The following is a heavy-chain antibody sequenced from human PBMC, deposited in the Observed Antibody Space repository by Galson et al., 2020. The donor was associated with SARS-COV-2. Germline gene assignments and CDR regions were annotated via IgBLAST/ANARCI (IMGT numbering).Heavy chain of an antibody. Sequence: SETLSLTCTVSGGSISSYYWSWIRQPPGKGLEWIGYIYYSGSTNYNPSLKSRVTISVDTSKNQFSLKLSSVTAADTAVYYCARGGYYDLAFDIWGQGTMVTVSS. D-gene: IGHD3-22*01. CDR1: GGSISSYY. CDR2: IYYSGST. J-gene: IGHJ3*02. CDR3: ARGGYYDLAFDI. V-gene: IGHV4-59*01.